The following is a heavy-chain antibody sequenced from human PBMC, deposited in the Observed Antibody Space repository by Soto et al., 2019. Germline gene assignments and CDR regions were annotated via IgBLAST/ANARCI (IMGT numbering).Heavy chain of an antibody. D-gene: IGHD5-18*01. Sequence: SETLPLTCTVSGGSISSYYWSWIRQPPGKGLEWIGYIYYSGSTNYNPSLKSRVTISVDTSKNQFSLKLSSVTAADTAVYYCARLVWSYGTWFDPWGQGTLVTVSS. CDR2: IYYSGST. J-gene: IGHJ5*02. V-gene: IGHV4-59*08. CDR3: ARLVWSYGTWFDP. CDR1: GGSISSYY.